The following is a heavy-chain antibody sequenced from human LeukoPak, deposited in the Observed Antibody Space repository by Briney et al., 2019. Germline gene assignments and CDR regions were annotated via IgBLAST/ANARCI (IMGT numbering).Heavy chain of an antibody. D-gene: IGHD3-16*01. J-gene: IGHJ5*02. Sequence: ASVKVSCKASGYTFTSYGISWVRQAPGRGLEWMGWISAYNGNTNYAQKLQGRVTMTTDTSTTTAYMELRSLRSDDTAVYYCARDITSVGFDPWGQGTLVTVSS. CDR3: ARDITSVGFDP. V-gene: IGHV1-18*01. CDR1: GYTFTSYG. CDR2: ISAYNGNT.